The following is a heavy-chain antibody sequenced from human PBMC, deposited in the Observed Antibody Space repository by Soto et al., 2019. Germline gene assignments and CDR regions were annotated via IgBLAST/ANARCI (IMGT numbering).Heavy chain of an antibody. Sequence: ASVKVSCEASGYTFINYAISWVRQAPGQGLEWMGGIIPIFGTANYAQKFQGRVTITADKSTSTAYMELSSLRSEDTAVYYCASVFKMATIQDAFDIWGQGTMVTVSS. CDR3: ASVFKMATIQDAFDI. CDR2: IIPIFGTA. J-gene: IGHJ3*02. D-gene: IGHD5-12*01. CDR1: GYTFINYA. V-gene: IGHV1-69*06.